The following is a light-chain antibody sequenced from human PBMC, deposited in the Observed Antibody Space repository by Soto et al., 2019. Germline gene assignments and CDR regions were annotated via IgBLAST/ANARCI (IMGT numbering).Light chain of an antibody. CDR1: QSVTNNY. Sequence: DIVMTQSPATLSVSPGERATLSCRASQSVTNNYLAWYQQKPGQAPRLLIDGASSRATGVPDRFSGTGSGTDFTLTISRLEPEDFAVFYCQQYGNSPITFGQGTRLEIK. CDR2: GAS. J-gene: IGKJ5*01. CDR3: QQYGNSPIT. V-gene: IGKV3-20*01.